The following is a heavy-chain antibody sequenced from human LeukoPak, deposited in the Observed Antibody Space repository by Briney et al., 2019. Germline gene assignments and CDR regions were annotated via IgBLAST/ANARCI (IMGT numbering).Heavy chain of an antibody. CDR2: INHSGST. Sequence: SETLSLTCAVYGGSFSGYYWSWVRQPPGQGLEWIGEINHSGSTNYNPSLKSRVTISVDTSKNQFSLKLSSVTAADTAVYYCAREGPSIVVVRGTHWFDPWGQGTLVTVSS. CDR1: GGSFSGYY. CDR3: AREGPSIVVVRGTHWFDP. V-gene: IGHV4-34*01. D-gene: IGHD2-2*01. J-gene: IGHJ5*02.